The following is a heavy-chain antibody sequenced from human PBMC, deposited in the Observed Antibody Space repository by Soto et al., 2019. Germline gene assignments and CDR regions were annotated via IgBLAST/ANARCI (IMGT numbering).Heavy chain of an antibody. D-gene: IGHD3-10*01. V-gene: IGHV4-34*01. CDR1: GGSFSGYY. J-gene: IGHJ3*02. CDR2: INHSGST. CDR3: ARAFFGAFDI. Sequence: SETLSLTCAVYGGSFSGYYWSWIRQPPGKGLEWIGEINHSGSTNYNPSLKSRVTISVDTSKNQFSLKLSSVTAADTAVYYCARAFFGAFDIWGQGTMVTVS.